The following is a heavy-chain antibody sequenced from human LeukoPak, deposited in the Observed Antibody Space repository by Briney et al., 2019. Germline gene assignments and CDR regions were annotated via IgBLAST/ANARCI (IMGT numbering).Heavy chain of an antibody. D-gene: IGHD6-19*01. CDR1: GGSISSYY. Sequence: SETLSLTCTVSGGSISSYYWSWIRQPPGKGLEWIGYIYYSGSTNYNPSLKSRVTISVDTSKNQFSLKLSSATAADTAVYYCARLVLAVAGSFDYWGQGTLVTVSS. V-gene: IGHV4-59*08. CDR3: ARLVLAVAGSFDY. J-gene: IGHJ4*02. CDR2: IYYSGST.